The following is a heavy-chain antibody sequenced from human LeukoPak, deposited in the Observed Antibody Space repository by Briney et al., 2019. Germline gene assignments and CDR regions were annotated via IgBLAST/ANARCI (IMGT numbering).Heavy chain of an antibody. D-gene: IGHD1-26*01. CDR3: REFQY. V-gene: IGHV3-7*01. J-gene: IGHJ1*01. CDR2: IKTDGSEK. CDR1: GFTFSNAW. Sequence: GGSLRLSCAASGFTFSNAWMGWVRQAPGKGLQWVAYIKTDGSEKYYVDSVKGRFTISRDNAKNSLYLQMNSLRAEDTAVYYRREFQYWGQGTLLTVSS.